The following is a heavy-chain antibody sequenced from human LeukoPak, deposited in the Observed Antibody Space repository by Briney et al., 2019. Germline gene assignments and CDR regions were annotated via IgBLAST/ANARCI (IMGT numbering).Heavy chain of an antibody. Sequence: SVKVSCKASGYTFTGYYMHWVRQAPGQGLEWMGGIIPIFGTANYAQKFQGRVTITTDESTSTAYMGLSSLRSEDTAVYYCAGIAARRRYYYYYMDVWGKGTTVTVS. J-gene: IGHJ6*03. CDR2: IIPIFGTA. CDR1: GYTFTGYY. D-gene: IGHD6-6*01. V-gene: IGHV1-69*05. CDR3: AGIAARRRYYYYYMDV.